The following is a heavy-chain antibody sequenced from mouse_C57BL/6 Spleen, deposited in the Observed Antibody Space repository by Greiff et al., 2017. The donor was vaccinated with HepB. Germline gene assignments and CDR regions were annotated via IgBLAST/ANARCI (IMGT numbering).Heavy chain of an antibody. CDR3: ARHYGSSYDWFAY. V-gene: IGHV5-4*01. J-gene: IGHJ3*01. CDR2: ISDGGSYT. CDR1: GFTFSSYA. D-gene: IGHD1-1*01. Sequence: EVQRVESGGGLVKPGGSLKLSCAASGFTFSSYAMSWVRQTPEKRLEWVATISDGGSYTYYPDNVKGRFTISRDNAKNNLYLQMSHLKSEDTAMYYCARHYGSSYDWFAYWGQGTLVTVSA.